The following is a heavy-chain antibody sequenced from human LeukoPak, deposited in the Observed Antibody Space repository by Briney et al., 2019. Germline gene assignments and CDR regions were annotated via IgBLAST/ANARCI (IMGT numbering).Heavy chain of an antibody. J-gene: IGHJ6*03. CDR1: GFMFSRLG. Sequence: PGGSLRLSXTASGFMFSRLGMQWVRQAPGEGLEWVAMIWHDGSVEEYADSVKGRFTISRDNSQNTLYLQMNSLRDDDTAVYCAKEGDQFRGYLDAWGKGTTVTVSS. V-gene: IGHV3-33*06. CDR2: IWHDGSVE. D-gene: IGHD3-16*01. CDR3: AKEGDQFRGYLDA.